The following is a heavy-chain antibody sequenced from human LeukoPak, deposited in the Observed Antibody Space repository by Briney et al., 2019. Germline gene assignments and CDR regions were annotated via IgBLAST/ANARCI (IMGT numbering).Heavy chain of an antibody. CDR1: GGSFSGSY. Sequence: PSETLSLTCAVYGGSFSGSYWSWIRQPPGKGLEWIGEINHSGSTNYNPSLKSRVTISVDTSKNQFSLKLSSVTAADTAVYYCANLGVVPAASRYYYYMGVWGKGTTVTVSS. D-gene: IGHD2-2*01. CDR3: ANLGVVPAASRYYYYMGV. J-gene: IGHJ6*03. V-gene: IGHV4-34*01. CDR2: INHSGST.